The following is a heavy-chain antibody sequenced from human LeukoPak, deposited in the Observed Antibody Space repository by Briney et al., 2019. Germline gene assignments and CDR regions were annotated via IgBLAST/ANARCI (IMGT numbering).Heavy chain of an antibody. D-gene: IGHD4-23*01. CDR2: INPNSGGT. Sequence: ASVKVSCKASGYTFTGYYMHWVRQAPGQGLEWMGWINPNSGGTNYAQKFQGRVTMTRDTSLRTAYMELRRLRSDDTAVYYCASYHDYGGNPDYWGQGTLVTVSS. V-gene: IGHV1-2*02. CDR3: ASYHDYGGNPDY. CDR1: GYTFTGYY. J-gene: IGHJ4*02.